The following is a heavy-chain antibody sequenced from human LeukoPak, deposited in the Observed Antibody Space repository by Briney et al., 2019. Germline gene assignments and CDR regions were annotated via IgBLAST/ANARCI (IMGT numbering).Heavy chain of an antibody. J-gene: IGHJ4*02. CDR1: GFILNTYT. CDR3: WGDSPYVTSI. CDR2: ITNTPNYI. V-gene: IGHV3-21*01. D-gene: IGHD6-6*01. Sequence: GGSLRLSCAASGFILNTYTITWVRQAPGKGQEWVSSITNTPNYIYYADSVKGRFTISRDNANNSLYLQMDSLRAEDTAVYYCWGDSPYVTSIWGQGTLVTVSS.